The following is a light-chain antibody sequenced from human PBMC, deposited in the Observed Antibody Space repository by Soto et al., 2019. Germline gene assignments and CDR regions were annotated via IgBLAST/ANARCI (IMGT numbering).Light chain of an antibody. CDR2: DVT. CDR3: GSYVATYSFV. Sequence: QSVLTQPRSVSGSPGQSVTISCSGSSTDVGGNNFVSWYQQQPGKPPKLMIYDVTKRPSGVPDRSSGSKSGNTASLTISGLHTEDEADYVCGSYVATYSFVFGTGTKLTVL. CDR1: STDVGGNNF. V-gene: IGLV2-11*01. J-gene: IGLJ1*01.